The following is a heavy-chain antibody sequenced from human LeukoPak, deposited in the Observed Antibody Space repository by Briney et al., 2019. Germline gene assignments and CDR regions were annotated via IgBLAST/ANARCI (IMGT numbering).Heavy chain of an antibody. CDR3: AGFSGYACYYYYMDV. V-gene: IGHV4-61*02. Sequence: SETLSLTCTVSGGSISSGSYYWSWIRQPAGKGLEWIGRIYTSGSTNYNPSLKSRVTISVDTSKNQFSLKLSSVTAADTAVYYCAGFSGYACYYYYMDVWGKGTTVTVSS. D-gene: IGHD5-12*01. J-gene: IGHJ6*03. CDR1: GGSISSGSYY. CDR2: IYTSGST.